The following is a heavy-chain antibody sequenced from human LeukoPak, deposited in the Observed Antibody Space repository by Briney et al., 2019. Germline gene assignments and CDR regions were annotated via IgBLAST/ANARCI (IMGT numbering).Heavy chain of an antibody. Sequence: PGGSLRLSCAASGFAFSSYAMSWVRQAPGKGLEWVSAISGSGGSTYYADSVKGRFTISRDNSKNTLYLQMNSLRAEDTAVYYCAKGGVVVPAAMVYYYYYYYMDVWGKGTTVTVSS. V-gene: IGHV3-23*01. D-gene: IGHD2-2*01. CDR1: GFAFSSYA. CDR2: ISGSGGST. J-gene: IGHJ6*03. CDR3: AKGGVVVPAAMVYYYYYYYMDV.